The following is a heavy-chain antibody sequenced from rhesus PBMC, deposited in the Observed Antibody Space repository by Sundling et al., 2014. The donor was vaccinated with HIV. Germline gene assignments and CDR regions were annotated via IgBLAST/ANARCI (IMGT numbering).Heavy chain of an antibody. Sequence: QVQLQESGPRLVKPSETLSLACTVSGDSISGYWWTWIRQIPGKGLEWIGEINGNNGYTNYNPSLKSRLTFSTDMSKNQFSLHLKFVTAADAAVYYCGIRYSTGDYWGQGVGRQRLL. CDR3: GIRYSTGDY. CDR1: GDSISGYW. D-gene: IGHD2-21*01. CDR2: INGNNGYT. J-gene: IGHJ6*01. V-gene: IGHV4-80*01.